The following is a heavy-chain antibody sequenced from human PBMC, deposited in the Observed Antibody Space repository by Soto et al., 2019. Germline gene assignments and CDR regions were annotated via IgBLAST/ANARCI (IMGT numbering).Heavy chain of an antibody. D-gene: IGHD5-18*01. CDR3: ANSDSYGSGMFDY. CDR2: ISSSSSYI. V-gene: IGHV3-21*04. CDR1: GFTFSSYS. J-gene: IGHJ4*02. Sequence: GGSLRLSCAASGFTFSSYSMNWVRQAPGKGLEWVSSISSSSSYIYYADSVKGRFTISRDNSKNTLYLQMNSLRAEDTAVYYCANSDSYGSGMFDYWGQGTLVTVSS.